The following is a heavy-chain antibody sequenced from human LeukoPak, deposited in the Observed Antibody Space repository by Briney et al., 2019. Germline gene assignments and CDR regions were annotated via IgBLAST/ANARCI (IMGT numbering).Heavy chain of an antibody. CDR1: GFTFSSYA. Sequence: GGSLRLSRAASGFTFSSYAMSWVRQAPGKGLEWVSAISGSGGSTYYADSVKGRFTISRDNSKNTLYLQMNSLRAEDTAVYYCAKDPPGGYCSGGSCWGGWGQGTLVTVSS. V-gene: IGHV3-23*01. CDR2: ISGSGGST. CDR3: AKDPPGGYCSGGSCWGG. D-gene: IGHD2-15*01. J-gene: IGHJ4*02.